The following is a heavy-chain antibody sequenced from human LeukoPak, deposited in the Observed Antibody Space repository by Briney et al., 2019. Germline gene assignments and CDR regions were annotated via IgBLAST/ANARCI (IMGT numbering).Heavy chain of an antibody. V-gene: IGHV3-30*18. CDR1: GFTFSSYG. CDR3: AKSQSATVNYMDV. D-gene: IGHD4-11*01. CDR2: ISYDGSNK. Sequence: PGRSLRLSCAASGFTFSSYGVHWVRQAPGKGLEWVAVISYDGSNKYYADSVKGRFTISRDNSKNTLYLQMNSLRAEDTAVYYCAKSQSATVNYMDVWGKGTTVTVSS. J-gene: IGHJ6*03.